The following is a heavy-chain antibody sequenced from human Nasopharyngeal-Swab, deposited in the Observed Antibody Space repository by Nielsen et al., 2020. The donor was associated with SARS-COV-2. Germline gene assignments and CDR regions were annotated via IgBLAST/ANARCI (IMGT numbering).Heavy chain of an antibody. CDR1: GFTVSSYS. CDR2: ISSSSSYI. CDR3: ARDGGGCSITSCYT. J-gene: IGHJ4*02. D-gene: IGHD2-2*02. V-gene: IGHV3-21*01. Sequence: GESLKISCAASGFTVSSYSMNWVRQAPGKGLEWVSSISSSSSYIYYADSVKGRFTISRDNAKNSLYLQMNSLRAEDTAVYYCARDGGGCSITSCYTWGQGTLVTVSS.